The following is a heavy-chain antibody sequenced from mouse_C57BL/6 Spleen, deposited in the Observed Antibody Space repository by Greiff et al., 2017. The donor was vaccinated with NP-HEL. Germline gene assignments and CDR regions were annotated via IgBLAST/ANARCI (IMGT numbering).Heavy chain of an antibody. CDR3: ARPDYSNAMDY. Sequence: QVQLQQSGAELARPGASVKMSCKASGYTFTSYTMHWVKQRPGQGLEWIGYINPSSGYTKYNQKFKDKATLTADKSSSTAYMQLSSLTSEDSAVYYCARPDYSNAMDYWGQGTSVTVSS. J-gene: IGHJ4*01. V-gene: IGHV1-4*01. CDR2: INPSSGYT. D-gene: IGHD2-5*01. CDR1: GYTFTSYT.